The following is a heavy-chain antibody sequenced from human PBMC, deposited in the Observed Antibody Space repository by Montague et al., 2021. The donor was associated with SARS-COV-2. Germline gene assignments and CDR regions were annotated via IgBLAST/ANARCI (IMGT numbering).Heavy chain of an antibody. J-gene: IGHJ4*02. CDR2: IDWDDDK. Sequence: PALVNPTQTLTLTCTSSGFSLSTSGMCVSWIRQPPGKALEWLALIDWDDDKYYSASLKTRLTISKDTSKNQVVLTMTNMDPVDTATYYCARIRDYDILTGSYSGFDYWGQGTLVTVSS. V-gene: IGHV2-70*01. CDR3: ARIRDYDILTGSYSGFDY. CDR1: GFSLSTSGMC. D-gene: IGHD3-9*01.